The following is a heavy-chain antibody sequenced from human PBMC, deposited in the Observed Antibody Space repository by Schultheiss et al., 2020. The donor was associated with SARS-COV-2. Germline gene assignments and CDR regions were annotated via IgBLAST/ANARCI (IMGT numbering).Heavy chain of an antibody. CDR1: GFTFSSYW. J-gene: IGHJ6*02. D-gene: IGHD5-18*01. CDR2: IKQDGSEK. CDR3: ARDSDSYGYYYYYGMDV. V-gene: IGHV3-7*01. Sequence: GGSLRLSCAASGFTFSSYWMSWVRQAPGKGLEWVANIKQDGSEKYYADSVKGRFTISRDNSKNTLYLQMNSLRAEDTAVYYCARDSDSYGYYYYYGMDVWGQGTTVTVSS.